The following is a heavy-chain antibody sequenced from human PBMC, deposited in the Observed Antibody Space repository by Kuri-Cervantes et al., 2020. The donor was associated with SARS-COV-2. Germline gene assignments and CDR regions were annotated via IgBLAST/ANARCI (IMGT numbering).Heavy chain of an antibody. CDR2: IYYSGST. D-gene: IGHD1-1*01. Sequence: LRLSCTVSGGSISNGDYYWSWIRQPPGKGLEWIGYIYYSGSTYYNPSLKSRVTISVDTSKNQFSLKLSSVTAADTAVYYCARQRGRNYYMDVWGKGTTVTVSS. V-gene: IGHV4-30-4*08. J-gene: IGHJ6*03. CDR1: GGSISNGDYY. CDR3: ARQRGRNYYMDV.